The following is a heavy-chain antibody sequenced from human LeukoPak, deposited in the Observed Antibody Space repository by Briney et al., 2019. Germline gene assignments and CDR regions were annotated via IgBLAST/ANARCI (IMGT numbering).Heavy chain of an antibody. CDR2: TSGSGGST. CDR1: GFTFSSYA. D-gene: IGHD1-26*01. Sequence: GGSLRLSCAASGFTFSSYAMSWVRQAPGKGLEWVSATSGSGGSTYCADSVKGRFTISRDNSKNTLYLQMNSLRAEDTAVYYCAKAGEWELLKGYFDYWGQGTLVTVSS. CDR3: AKAGEWELLKGYFDY. V-gene: IGHV3-23*01. J-gene: IGHJ4*02.